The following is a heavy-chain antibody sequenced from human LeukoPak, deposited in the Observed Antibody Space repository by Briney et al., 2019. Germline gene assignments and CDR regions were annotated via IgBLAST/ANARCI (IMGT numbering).Heavy chain of an antibody. CDR3: AKAYTSGWYFCFDY. V-gene: IGHV3-74*01. CDR2: INSDDSRT. Sequence: GGSLRLSCAASGFTFSAFWMHWVRQAPGKGLVWVSRINSDDSRTTYADSVKGRFTISRDNSKNTLYLQMNSLRVEDTAVYYCAKAYTSGWYFCFDYWGQGALVTVSS. CDR1: GFTFSAFW. J-gene: IGHJ4*02. D-gene: IGHD6-19*01.